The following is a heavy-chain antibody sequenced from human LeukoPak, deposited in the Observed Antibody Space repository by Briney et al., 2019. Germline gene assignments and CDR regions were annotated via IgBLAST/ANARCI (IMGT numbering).Heavy chain of an antibody. CDR3: ARAGGYSSSWYPPNV. V-gene: IGHV1-2*02. Sequence: ASVKVSCKASGYTFTGYYMHWVRQAPGQGLEWMGWINPNSGGTNYAQKFQGRVTVTRDTSISTAYMELSRLRSDNTAVYYCARAGGYSSSWYPPNVWGQGTLVTVSS. J-gene: IGHJ4*02. D-gene: IGHD6-13*01. CDR1: GYTFTGYY. CDR2: INPNSGGT.